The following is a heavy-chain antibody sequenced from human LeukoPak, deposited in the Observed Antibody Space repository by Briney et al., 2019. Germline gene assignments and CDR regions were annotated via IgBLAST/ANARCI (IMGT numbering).Heavy chain of an antibody. CDR2: IYYSGST. D-gene: IGHD3-10*01. V-gene: IGHV4-59*01. Sequence: PETLSLTCTVSGGSISSYYWSWIRQPPGKGLEWIGYIYYSGSTNYNPSLKSRVTISVDTSKNQFSLKLSSVTAADTAVYYCARDKWGVRGRFFDIWGQGTMVTVSS. CDR3: ARDKWGVRGRFFDI. CDR1: GGSISSYY. J-gene: IGHJ3*02.